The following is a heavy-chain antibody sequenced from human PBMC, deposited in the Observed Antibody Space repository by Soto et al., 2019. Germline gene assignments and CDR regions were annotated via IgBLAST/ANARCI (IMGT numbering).Heavy chain of an antibody. J-gene: IGHJ6*02. CDR3: ARVGCSVTTCYTRGMDV. Sequence: QVQLQESGPGLVKPSETLSLTCTVSGGSISNYYWSWVRQPAGKGLEWIGRIYSSGSTNYSPSLKSRLTISRDTSKNQVSLQLSSVTAADTAVYYCARVGCSVTTCYTRGMDVWGQGTTVTVSS. V-gene: IGHV4-4*07. CDR1: GGSISNYY. D-gene: IGHD2-2*02. CDR2: IYSSGST.